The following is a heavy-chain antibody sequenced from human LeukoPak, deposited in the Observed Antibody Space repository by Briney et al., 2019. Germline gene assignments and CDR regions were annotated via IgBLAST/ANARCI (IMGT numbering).Heavy chain of an antibody. Sequence: GASVKVSCKASGYTFTSYDINWVRQATGQGLEWMGWMNPNSGNTGYVQKFQGRVTMTRNTSISTAYMELSSLRSEDTAVYYCARAGYCSSTSCYRGHYYYYYMDVWGKGTTVTVSS. CDR2: MNPNSGNT. D-gene: IGHD2-2*03. J-gene: IGHJ6*03. CDR3: ARAGYCSSTSCYRGHYYYYYMDV. V-gene: IGHV1-8*01. CDR1: GYTFTSYD.